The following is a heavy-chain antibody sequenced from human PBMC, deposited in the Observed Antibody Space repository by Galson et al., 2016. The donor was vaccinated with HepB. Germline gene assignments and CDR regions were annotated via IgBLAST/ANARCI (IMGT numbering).Heavy chain of an antibody. CDR2: IIPIVGLE. Sequence: SVKVSCKASGGTFNKYTFTWVRQAPGQGLEWMGRIIPIVGLENYAQKFQGRVPITADKSTNTAYMELNNLTSEDTAVYYCARPRAASDSSGFYFDPWGQGTLVTVSP. D-gene: IGHD3-22*01. J-gene: IGHJ4*02. CDR3: ARPRAASDSSGFYFDP. CDR1: GGTFNKYT. V-gene: IGHV1-69*02.